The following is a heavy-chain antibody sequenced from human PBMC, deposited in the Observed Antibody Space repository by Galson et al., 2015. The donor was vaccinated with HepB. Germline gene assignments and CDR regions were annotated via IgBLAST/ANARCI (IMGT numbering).Heavy chain of an antibody. J-gene: IGHJ5*02. V-gene: IGHV3-30*04. CDR1: GFTFSNYA. CDR2: ISYDGSNK. D-gene: IGHD3-16*01. CDR3: ARAPWITRVFDP. Sequence: SLRLSCAASGFTFSNYAMHWVRQAPGKGLEWLAVISYDGSNKYYADSVKGRFTISRDSSKNTLFLQMNSLRAEDTAVYYCARAPWITRVFDPWGQGTLVTVSS.